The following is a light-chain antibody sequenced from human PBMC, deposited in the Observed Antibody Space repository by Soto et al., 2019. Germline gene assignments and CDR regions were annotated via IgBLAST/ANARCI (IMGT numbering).Light chain of an antibody. V-gene: IGKV3-15*01. CDR2: GPF. CDR1: QSVSSN. Sequence: EIVMTQSPATLSVSPGERATLSCRASQSVSSNLAWYQQKPGQAPRLLIYGPFTRATGIPARFSGSGSGTEFTLTISSLQSEDFAVYYCQQYKNWPPLTFGGGTKVEIK. CDR3: QQYKNWPPLT. J-gene: IGKJ4*01.